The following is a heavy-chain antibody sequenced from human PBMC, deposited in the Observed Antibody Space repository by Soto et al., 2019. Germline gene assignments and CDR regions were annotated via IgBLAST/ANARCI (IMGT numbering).Heavy chain of an antibody. D-gene: IGHD2-2*02. CDR3: ARAIVVPAAIRHNWFDP. V-gene: IGHV4-4*07. CDR1: GGSISSYY. J-gene: IGHJ5*02. CDR2: IYTSGST. Sequence: SETLSLTCTVSGGSISSYYWGWIRQPAGKGLEWIGRIYTSGSTNYNPSLKSRVTMSVDTSKDQFSLKLSSVTAADTAVYYCARAIVVPAAIRHNWFDPWGQGTLVTVSS.